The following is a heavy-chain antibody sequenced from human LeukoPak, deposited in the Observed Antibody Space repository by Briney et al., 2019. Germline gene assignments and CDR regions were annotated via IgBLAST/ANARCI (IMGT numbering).Heavy chain of an antibody. V-gene: IGHV3-30*02. D-gene: IGHD6-19*01. CDR2: IWYDGRNK. CDR3: ANKGASGWRFDY. CDR1: GFTFSSYG. Sequence: GGSLRLSCAASGFTFSSYGMHWVRQAPGKGLEWVAVIWYDGRNKYYADSVKGRFTISRDNSKNALFLQMNSLRAEDTALYYCANKGASGWRFDYWGQGTLVTVSS. J-gene: IGHJ4*02.